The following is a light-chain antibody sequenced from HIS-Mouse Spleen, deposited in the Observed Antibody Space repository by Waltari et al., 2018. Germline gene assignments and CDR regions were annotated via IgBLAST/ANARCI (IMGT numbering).Light chain of an antibody. Sequence: QSALTQPRSVSGSPGQSVTISCTGTSSDVGGYNYVSWYQQHPGKAPKLMIYDVSKRPSGVHDRFSGSKSGHTASLTIAGLQAEDEADYYCCSYAGSYPVVFGGGTKLTVL. J-gene: IGLJ2*01. CDR2: DVS. V-gene: IGLV2-11*01. CDR3: CSYAGSYPVV. CDR1: SSDVGGYNY.